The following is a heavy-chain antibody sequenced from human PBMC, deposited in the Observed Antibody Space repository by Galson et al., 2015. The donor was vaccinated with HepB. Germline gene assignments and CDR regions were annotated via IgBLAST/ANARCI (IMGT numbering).Heavy chain of an antibody. CDR1: GFSLNYFP. J-gene: IGHJ2*01. V-gene: IGHV3-30*04. CDR3: VRPRGAGAGDYQNWYFDL. Sequence: SLRLSCAASGFSLNYFPMHWVRQSPGKGLEWVAVISYTGTYTGYADFGRGRFTISRDNSKNALYLQMNSLRVEDTALYYCVRPRGAGAGDYQNWYFDLWGRGTLVTVSS. D-gene: IGHD4-17*01. CDR2: ISYTGTYT.